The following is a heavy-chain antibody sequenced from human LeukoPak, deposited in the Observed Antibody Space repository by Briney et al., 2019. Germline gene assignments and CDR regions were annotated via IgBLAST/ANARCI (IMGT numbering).Heavy chain of an antibody. CDR1: GSTFSSYA. CDR2: ISGSGGST. Sequence: GGSLRLSCAASGSTFSSYAMSWVRQAPGKGLEWVSAISGSGGSTYYADSVKGRFTISRDNSKNTLYLQMNSLRAEDTAVYYCAKALAVAGTRYFDYWGQGTLVTVSS. V-gene: IGHV3-23*01. D-gene: IGHD6-19*01. J-gene: IGHJ4*02. CDR3: AKALAVAGTRYFDY.